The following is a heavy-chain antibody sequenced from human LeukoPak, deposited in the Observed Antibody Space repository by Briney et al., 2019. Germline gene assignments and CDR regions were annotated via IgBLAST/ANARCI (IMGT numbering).Heavy chain of an antibody. J-gene: IGHJ4*02. Sequence: GGSLRLSCAASGFTFSSYSMNWVRQAPGKGLEWVSSISSSSSYIYYADSVKGRFTISRDNAKNSLYLQMNSLRAEDTAVYYCASSSIQLWVEGTVSDYWGQGTLVTVSS. CDR1: GFTFSSYS. V-gene: IGHV3-21*01. CDR2: ISSSSSYI. CDR3: ASSSIQLWVEGTVSDY. D-gene: IGHD5-18*01.